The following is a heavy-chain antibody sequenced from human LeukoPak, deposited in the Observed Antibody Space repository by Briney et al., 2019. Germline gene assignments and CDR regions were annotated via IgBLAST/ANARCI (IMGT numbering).Heavy chain of an antibody. Sequence: SETLYLTCPVSGGSISSGDYYWSWIRQPPGKGLEWIGYIYYSGSTYYNPSLKSRVTTSVDTSKNQFSLKLSSVPAADTAVYYCARVGYDSSGYYHDAFDIWGQGTMVTVSS. CDR3: ARVGYDSSGYYHDAFDI. D-gene: IGHD3-22*01. CDR2: IYYSGST. V-gene: IGHV4-30-4*08. J-gene: IGHJ3*02. CDR1: GGSISSGDYY.